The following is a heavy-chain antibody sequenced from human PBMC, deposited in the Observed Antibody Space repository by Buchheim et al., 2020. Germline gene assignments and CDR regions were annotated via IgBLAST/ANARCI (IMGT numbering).Heavy chain of an antibody. D-gene: IGHD3-9*01. CDR2: IIPLFGTP. V-gene: IGHV1-69*06. Sequence: QVHLVQSGAEVKKPGSSVRVSCKASGGSFANSAINWVRQAPGQGLEWMGGIIPLFGTPDYAPKFQGRVTITAVRFTTTVYMELSSLRSEDTAVYYCATGTRDVLRHFDRKNYYGMDVWGQGT. CDR1: GGSFANSA. J-gene: IGHJ6*02. CDR3: ATGTRDVLRHFDRKNYYGMDV.